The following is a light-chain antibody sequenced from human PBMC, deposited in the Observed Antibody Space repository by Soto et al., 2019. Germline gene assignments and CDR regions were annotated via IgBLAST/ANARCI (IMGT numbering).Light chain of an antibody. CDR1: HSISSW. J-gene: IGKJ1*01. Sequence: DIQMTQSPSTLSASVGDRVTITCRASHSISSWLAWYQQKPGKAPKLLIYKASIESGVPSRFSGSGSGTEFTLTISSLQPDDFATYYCQQYNSYPWTFGQGTKVEIK. CDR3: QQYNSYPWT. V-gene: IGKV1-5*03. CDR2: KAS.